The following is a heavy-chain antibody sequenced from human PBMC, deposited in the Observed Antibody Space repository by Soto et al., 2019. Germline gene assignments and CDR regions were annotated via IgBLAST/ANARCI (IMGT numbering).Heavy chain of an antibody. V-gene: IGHV5-10-1*01. J-gene: IGHJ6*02. CDR3: ARHDYYYYGMDV. Sequence: GESLKISCKGSGYSFTSYWISRVRQMPGKGLEWMGRIDPSDSYTNYSPSFQGHVTISADKSISTAYLQWSSLKASDTAMYYCARHDYYYYGMDVWGQGTTVTVSS. CDR1: GYSFTSYW. CDR2: IDPSDSYT.